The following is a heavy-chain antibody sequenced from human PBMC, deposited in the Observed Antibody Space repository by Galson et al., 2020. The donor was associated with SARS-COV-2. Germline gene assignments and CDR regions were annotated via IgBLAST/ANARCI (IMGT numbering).Heavy chain of an antibody. CDR1: GDSISSDIAA. V-gene: IGHV6-1*01. CDR2: TFYRSKWYN. J-gene: IGHJ4*02. CDR3: ARSCGTGTTGCDY. D-gene: IGHD1-1*01. Sequence: SQTLSLTCAISGDSISSDIAAWNWIRQSPSRGLEWLGRTFYRSKWYNGYAVTVRSRITINPDTSKNQFSLQLTSVTPEDTAVYYCARSCGTGTTGCDYWGQGALV.